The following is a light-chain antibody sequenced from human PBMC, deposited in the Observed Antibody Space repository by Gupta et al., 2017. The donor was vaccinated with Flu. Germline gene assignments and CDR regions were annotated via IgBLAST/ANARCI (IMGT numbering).Light chain of an antibody. V-gene: IGKV3-20*01. CDR1: QSVTSNF. CDR2: GAS. CDR3: QQYGSSPLT. Sequence: EIELTQSAGTLSLSPGDRASLSCRASQSVTSNFLAWYQQKPGLAPRLLIYGASRRATGIPDRFSGTGSGTDFTLTITRLETEDFAVYYCQQYGSSPLTFGGGTKVEIK. J-gene: IGKJ4*01.